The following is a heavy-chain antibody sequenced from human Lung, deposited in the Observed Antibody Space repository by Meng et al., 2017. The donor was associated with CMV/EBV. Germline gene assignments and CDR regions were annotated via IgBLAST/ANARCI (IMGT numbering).Heavy chain of an antibody. V-gene: IGHV2-5*02. J-gene: IGHJ5*02. CDR3: ARAAARPSDWFDP. D-gene: IGHD6-6*01. Sequence: NHPPTRTLTFTLPGFPLSNSEVEVGWIRQPPGKALECLAIIYGDDEKRYSPSLESRLTVTKDTSKNQVVLTMTNMVPVDTATYYCARAAARPSDWFDPWGQGTLVTVSS. CDR1: GFPLSNSEVE. CDR2: IYGDDEK.